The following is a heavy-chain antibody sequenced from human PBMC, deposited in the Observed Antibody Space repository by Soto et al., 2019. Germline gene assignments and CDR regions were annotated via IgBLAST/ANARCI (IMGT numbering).Heavy chain of an antibody. Sequence: SETLSLTCTVSGGSISSYYWSWIRQPPGKGLEWIGYIYYSGSTNYNPSLKSRVTISVDTSKNQFSLKLSSVTAADTAIYHCAKDRVPNDSPGYYSIALDDWGQGTLVTVSS. V-gene: IGHV4-59*01. D-gene: IGHD3-22*01. CDR3: AKDRVPNDSPGYYSIALDD. CDR2: IYYSGST. CDR1: GGSISSYY. J-gene: IGHJ4*02.